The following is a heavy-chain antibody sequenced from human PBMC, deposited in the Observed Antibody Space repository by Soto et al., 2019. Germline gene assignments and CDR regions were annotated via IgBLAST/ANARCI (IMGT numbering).Heavy chain of an antibody. Sequence: GGSLRLSCAASGFTFDDYAMHWVRQAPGKGLEWVSGISWNSGSIGYADSVKGRFTISRDNAKNSLYLQMNSLRAEDTALYYCAKDHGYSNDYFDYWGQGTLVTVSS. V-gene: IGHV3-9*01. CDR1: GFTFDDYA. CDR3: AKDHGYSNDYFDY. CDR2: ISWNSGSI. D-gene: IGHD6-13*01. J-gene: IGHJ4*02.